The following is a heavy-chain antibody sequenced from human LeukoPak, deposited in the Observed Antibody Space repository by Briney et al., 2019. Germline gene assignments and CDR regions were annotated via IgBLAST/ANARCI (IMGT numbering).Heavy chain of an antibody. V-gene: IGHV5-51*01. J-gene: IGHJ4*02. CDR3: ARMTMVRGVTLFDH. D-gene: IGHD3-10*01. CDR2: IYPGDSDT. Sequence: GESLKIPCRGSGYRFTSYWIGWVRQMPGKGLEWMGIIYPGDSDTRYSPSFQGQVTLPADQSISTAYLQWTSLKASGTAMYYCARMTMVRGVTLFDHGGEGTLVTVSS. CDR1: GYRFTSYW.